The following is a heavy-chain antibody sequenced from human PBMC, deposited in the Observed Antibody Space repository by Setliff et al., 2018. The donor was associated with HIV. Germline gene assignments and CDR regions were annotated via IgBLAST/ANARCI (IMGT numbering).Heavy chain of an antibody. J-gene: IGHJ3*02. CDR1: GFTFDDYA. CDR2: INWNSGTI. V-gene: IGHV3-9*01. CDR3: AKDYGDGHNWGAFDI. D-gene: IGHD1-1*01. Sequence: PGGSLRLSCAASGFTFDDYAMHWGRQAPGKGLGWVSGINWNSGTIAYADFVKGRFTISRDNTKNFVFLEMTNLRPEDTALYFCAKDYGDGHNWGAFDISGQGTMVTVSS.